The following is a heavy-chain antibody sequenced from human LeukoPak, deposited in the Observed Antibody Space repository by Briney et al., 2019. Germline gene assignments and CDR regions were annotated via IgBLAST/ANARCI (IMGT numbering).Heavy chain of an antibody. CDR1: GYTFTSYG. J-gene: IGHJ6*02. CDR2: ISAYNGNT. D-gene: IGHD3-3*01. V-gene: IGHV1-18*01. CDR3: ARDLESIFGVVTRRYYYYYYGMDV. Sequence: ASVKVSCKASGYTFTSYGISWVRQAPGQGLEWMGWISAYNGNTNYAQKLQGRVTMTTDTSTSTAYMELRSLRSDDTAVYYCARDLESIFGVVTRRYYYYYYGMDVWGQGTTVTVSS.